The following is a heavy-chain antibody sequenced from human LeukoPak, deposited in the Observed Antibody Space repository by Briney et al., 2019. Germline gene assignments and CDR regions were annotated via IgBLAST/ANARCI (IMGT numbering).Heavy chain of an antibody. CDR3: AKRPPLYYYGSGSYPQRQDDY. CDR1: GFTFSSYG. CDR2: IWYDGSNK. J-gene: IGHJ4*02. D-gene: IGHD3-10*01. V-gene: IGHV3-33*06. Sequence: GGSLRLSCAASGFTFSSYGMHWVRQAPGKGLEWVAVIWYDGSNKYYADSVKGRFTISRDNSKNTLYLQMNSLRAEDTAVYYCAKRPPLYYYGSGSYPQRQDDYWGQGTLVTVSS.